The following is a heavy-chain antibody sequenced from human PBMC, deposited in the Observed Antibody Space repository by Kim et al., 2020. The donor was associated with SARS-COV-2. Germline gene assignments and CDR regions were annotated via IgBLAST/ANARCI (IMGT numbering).Heavy chain of an antibody. V-gene: IGHV1-18*01. J-gene: IGHJ6*02. CDR1: GYTFTSYG. Sequence: ASVKVSCKASGYTFTSYGISWVRQAPGQGLEWMGWISAYNGNTNYAQKLQGRVTMTTDTSTSTAYMELRSLRSDDTAVYYCARVKYYDSSGYQYYYGMDVWGQGTTVTVSS. CDR2: ISAYNGNT. CDR3: ARVKYYDSSGYQYYYGMDV. D-gene: IGHD3-22*01.